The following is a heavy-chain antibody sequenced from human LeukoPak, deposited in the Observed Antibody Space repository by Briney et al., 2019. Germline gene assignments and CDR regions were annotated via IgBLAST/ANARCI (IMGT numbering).Heavy chain of an antibody. D-gene: IGHD6-19*01. Sequence: PGESLKISCKASGYSFTIYWIGWVRQVPGKGLEWMGIIFPADSDTRYSPSFQGQVTISADKSISTAYLQWSSLKASDTAMYYCARRDTVAGTFHFDYWGQGTLVTVSS. V-gene: IGHV5-51*01. CDR1: GYSFTIYW. CDR3: ARRDTVAGTFHFDY. J-gene: IGHJ4*02. CDR2: IFPADSDT.